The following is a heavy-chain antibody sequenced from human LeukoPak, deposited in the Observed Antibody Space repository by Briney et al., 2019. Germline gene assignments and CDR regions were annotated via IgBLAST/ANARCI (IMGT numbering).Heavy chain of an antibody. CDR1: GFTFSSYG. J-gene: IGHJ6*03. D-gene: IGHD5-12*01. CDR3: AKGGGYEAQYYYYYLDV. Sequence: PGGSLRLSCAASGFTFSSYGMHWVRQAPGKGLEWVAFIRYDGSNKYYADSVKGRFTISRDNSKNTLYLQMKGLRAEDTAVYYCAKGGGYEAQYYYYYLDVWGKGTTVTISS. V-gene: IGHV3-30*02. CDR2: IRYDGSNK.